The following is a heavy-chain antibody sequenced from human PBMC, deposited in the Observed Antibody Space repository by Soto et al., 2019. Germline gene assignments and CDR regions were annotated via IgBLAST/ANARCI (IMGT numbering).Heavy chain of an antibody. V-gene: IGHV4-59*01. J-gene: IGHJ4*02. CDR1: GGSISSYY. D-gene: IGHD3-10*01. CDR2: IYYSGSN. Sequence: SETLSLTCTVSGGSISSYYWSWIRQPPGKGLEWIGYIYYSGSNNYNPSLKSRVTISVDTSKNQFSLKLSSVTAADTAVYYCARDYYGSGSPPLGYWGQGTLVTVS. CDR3: ARDYYGSGSPPLGY.